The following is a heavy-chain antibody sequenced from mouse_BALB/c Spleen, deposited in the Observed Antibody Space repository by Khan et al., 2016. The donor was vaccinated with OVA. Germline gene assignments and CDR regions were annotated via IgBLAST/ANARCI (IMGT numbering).Heavy chain of an antibody. CDR3: ARRGYDYGRGALFAY. CDR2: IWSAGST. D-gene: IGHD2-4*01. CDR1: GFSFTNYS. V-gene: IGHV2-2*02. J-gene: IGHJ3*01. Sequence: QVQLQQSGPGLVQPSQSLSITCTVSGFSFTNYSVHWVRQSPGKGLEWLGVIWSAGSTDYNAAFISRLTIRKDNSRSQVFFKMNSLQPNDTAIYYCARRGYDYGRGALFAYWGQGTLVTVAA.